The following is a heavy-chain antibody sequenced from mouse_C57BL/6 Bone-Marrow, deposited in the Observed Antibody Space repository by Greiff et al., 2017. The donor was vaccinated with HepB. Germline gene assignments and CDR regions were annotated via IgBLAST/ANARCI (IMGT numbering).Heavy chain of an antibody. Sequence: VQLQQSGAELARPGASVKLSCKASGYTFTSYGISWVKQRTGQGLEWIGEIYPRSGNTYYNEKFKGKATLTADKSSSTAYMELRSLTSEDSAVYFCARYGNYERGYAMDYWGQGTSVTVSS. D-gene: IGHD2-1*01. CDR2: IYPRSGNT. CDR3: ARYGNYERGYAMDY. CDR1: GYTFTSYG. V-gene: IGHV1-81*01. J-gene: IGHJ4*01.